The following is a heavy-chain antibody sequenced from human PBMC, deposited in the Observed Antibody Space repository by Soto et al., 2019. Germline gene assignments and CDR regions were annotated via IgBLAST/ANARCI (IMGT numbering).Heavy chain of an antibody. Sequence: SETLSLTCTVSGGSISSYYWSWIRQPPVKGLEWIGYIYYSGSTNYNPSLKSRVTISVDTPKNQFSLKLSSVSAADTAVYYCAKNWNWGSFVYWGQGTLVTVSS. D-gene: IGHD7-27*01. V-gene: IGHV4-59*08. CDR2: IYYSGST. CDR1: GGSISSYY. J-gene: IGHJ4*02. CDR3: AKNWNWGSFVY.